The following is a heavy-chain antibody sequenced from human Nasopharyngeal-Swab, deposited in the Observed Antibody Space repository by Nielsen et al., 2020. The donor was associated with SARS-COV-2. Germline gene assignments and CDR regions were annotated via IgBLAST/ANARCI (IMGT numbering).Heavy chain of an antibody. D-gene: IGHD1-26*01. J-gene: IGHJ4*02. V-gene: IGHV1-46*01. CDR2: INPSGGST. CDR1: GYTFTSYY. CDR3: ARIEGVGATDY. Sequence: ASVKVSCKASGYTFTSYYMHWVRQAPGQGLEWMGIINPSGGSTSYAQKFQGRVTMTRDTSTSTVYMELSSLRSEYTAVYYCARIEGVGATDYWGQGTLVTVSS.